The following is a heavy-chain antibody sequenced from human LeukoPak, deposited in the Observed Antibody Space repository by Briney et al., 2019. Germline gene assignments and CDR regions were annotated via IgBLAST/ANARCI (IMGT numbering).Heavy chain of an antibody. CDR1: GFTFSNYD. J-gene: IGHJ4*02. Sequence: GGSLRLSCAASGFTFSNYDMHWVRQATGKGLEWVSAIGTAGDTYYSGSVKGRFTISRENAKNSLYLQMNSLRAEDTAVYYCAKTYSSSWYFDYWGQGTLVTVSS. V-gene: IGHV3-13*01. D-gene: IGHD6-13*01. CDR2: IGTAGDT. CDR3: AKTYSSSWYFDY.